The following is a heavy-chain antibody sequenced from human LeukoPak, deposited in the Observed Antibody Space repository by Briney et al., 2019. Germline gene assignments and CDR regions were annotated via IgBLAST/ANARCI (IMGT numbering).Heavy chain of an antibody. CDR3: ARDWRRYYFDY. CDR2: IYSGGST. CDR1: GFTVSSNY. J-gene: IGHJ4*02. V-gene: IGHV3-53*01. Sequence: GGSLRLSCAASGFTVSSNYMSWVRQAPGKGLEWVSVIYSGGSTYYADSVKGRFTIFRDNSKNTLYLQMNSLRAEDTAVYYCARDWRRYYFDYWGQGTLVTVSS. D-gene: IGHD3-3*01.